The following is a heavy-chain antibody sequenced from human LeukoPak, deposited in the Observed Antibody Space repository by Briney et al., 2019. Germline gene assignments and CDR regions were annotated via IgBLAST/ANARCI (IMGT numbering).Heavy chain of an antibody. CDR2: INPNSGGT. V-gene: IGHV1-2*04. CDR3: ARDLNCSGGSCYGYYFDY. Sequence: ASVKVSCKASRYTFTGYYMHWVRQAPGQGLEWMGWINPNSGGTNYAQKFQGWVTMTRDTSISTAYMELSRLRSDDTAVYHCARDLNCSGGSCYGYYFDYWGQGTLVTVSS. D-gene: IGHD2-15*01. J-gene: IGHJ4*02. CDR1: RYTFTGYY.